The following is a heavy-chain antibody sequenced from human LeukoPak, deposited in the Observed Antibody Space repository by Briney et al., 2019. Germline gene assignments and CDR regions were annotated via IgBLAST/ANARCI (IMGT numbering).Heavy chain of an antibody. Sequence: SETLSLTCTVSGGSISSYYWSWIRQPPGKGLEWIGYIYYSGSTNYNPSLKSRVTISIDTSKNQFSLKLSSVTAADTAVYYCARAAGQRYCSSTSCYTSAYYYYYYMDVWGKGTTVTVSS. D-gene: IGHD2-2*02. J-gene: IGHJ6*03. CDR1: GGSISSYY. CDR2: IYYSGST. V-gene: IGHV4-59*08. CDR3: ARAAGQRYCSSTSCYTSAYYYYYYMDV.